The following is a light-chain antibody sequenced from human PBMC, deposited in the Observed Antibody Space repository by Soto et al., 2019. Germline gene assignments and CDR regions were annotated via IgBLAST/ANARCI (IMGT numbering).Light chain of an antibody. CDR2: NND. V-gene: IGLV1-44*01. J-gene: IGLJ2*01. Sequence: QSALTQPPSASGTPGQRVTISCSGSSSNIGTNTINWYQQFPGTAPKLLIYNNDQRPSGVPDRFSASKSGTSASLAISGLQSEDEADYYCESWDDSLYGAVFGGGTKLTVL. CDR1: SSNIGTNT. CDR3: ESWDDSLYGAV.